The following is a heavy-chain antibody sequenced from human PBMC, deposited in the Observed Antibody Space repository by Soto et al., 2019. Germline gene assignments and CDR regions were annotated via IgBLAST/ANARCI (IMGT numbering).Heavy chain of an antibody. CDR1: GGSISNNY. CDR3: ASIASSGYIDY. V-gene: IGHV4-59*01. D-gene: IGHD3-22*01. Sequence: SETLSLTCTVSGGSISNNYWSWIRQPPGKGLEWIGYIYYSGSTNYNPSLKSRVTISVDTSKNQFSLKLSSVTAADTAVYYCASIASSGYIDYWGQGTLVTVSS. J-gene: IGHJ4*02. CDR2: IYYSGST.